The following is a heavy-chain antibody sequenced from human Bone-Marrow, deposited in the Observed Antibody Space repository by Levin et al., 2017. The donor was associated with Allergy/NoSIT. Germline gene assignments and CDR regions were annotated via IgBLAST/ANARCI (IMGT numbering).Heavy chain of an antibody. J-gene: IGHJ6*03. D-gene: IGHD2-2*01. Sequence: GESLKISCAASGFTFSSYAMHWVRQAPGKGLEYVSAISSNGGSTYYANSVKGRFTISRDNSKNTLYLQMGSLRAEDMAVYYCARSCCSSTSWEHYMDVWGKGTTVTVSS. V-gene: IGHV3-64*01. CDR1: GFTFSSYA. CDR3: ARSCCSSTSWEHYMDV. CDR2: ISSNGGST.